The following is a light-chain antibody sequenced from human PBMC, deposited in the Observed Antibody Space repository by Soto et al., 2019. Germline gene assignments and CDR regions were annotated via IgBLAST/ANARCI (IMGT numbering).Light chain of an antibody. CDR1: SGHSSYA. CDR3: QTWDTGARVV. CDR2: LNSDGSH. J-gene: IGLJ2*01. V-gene: IGLV4-69*01. Sequence: QPVLTQSPSASASLGASVKLTCTLSSGHSSYAIAWHQQQPEKGPRYLMKLNSDGSHSKGDGIPDRFSGSSSGAERYLTTSSLQSEDEADYYCQTWDTGARVVFGGGTKLTVL.